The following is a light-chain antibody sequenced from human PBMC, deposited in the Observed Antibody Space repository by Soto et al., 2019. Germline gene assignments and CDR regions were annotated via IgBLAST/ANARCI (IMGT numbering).Light chain of an antibody. Sequence: IVFTQAPATLSLSPGARATLSCRASQSVSSYLAWYQQKPGQAPRLLIYDASNRATGIPARFSVIVSGTDGTLNFRCLETEDGSVDEGQQRSHWPITFFQGTRLEIK. CDR3: QQRSHWPIT. V-gene: IGKV3-11*01. CDR2: DAS. CDR1: QSVSSY. J-gene: IGKJ5*01.